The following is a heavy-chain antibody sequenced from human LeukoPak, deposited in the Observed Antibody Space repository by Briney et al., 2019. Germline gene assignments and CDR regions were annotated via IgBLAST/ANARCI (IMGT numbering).Heavy chain of an antibody. CDR1: GFTVSSNY. J-gene: IGHJ6*02. Sequence: GGSLRLSCAASGFTVSSNYMSCVRQAPGKGLEWVSVIYSGSSTYYADSVKGRFTITRHNSKNTLYLQMNSLRAEDTAVYYCARDHRGVAAAGTRYYYGMDVWGQGTTVTVSS. D-gene: IGHD6-13*01. CDR2: IYSGSST. CDR3: ARDHRGVAAAGTRYYYGMDV. V-gene: IGHV3-53*04.